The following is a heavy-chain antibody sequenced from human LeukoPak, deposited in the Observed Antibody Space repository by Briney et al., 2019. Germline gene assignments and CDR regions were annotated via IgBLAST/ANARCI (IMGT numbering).Heavy chain of an antibody. Sequence: PGGSLRLSCAASGFPFDDYAMHWVRPAPGKGLEWVSLISWDGGSTYYADSVKGRFTISRDNSKNSLYLQMNSLRAEDTALYYCAKDSSGYYWDYWGQGTLVTVSS. V-gene: IGHV3-43D*03. D-gene: IGHD3-22*01. CDR3: AKDSSGYYWDY. CDR1: GFPFDDYA. CDR2: ISWDGGST. J-gene: IGHJ4*02.